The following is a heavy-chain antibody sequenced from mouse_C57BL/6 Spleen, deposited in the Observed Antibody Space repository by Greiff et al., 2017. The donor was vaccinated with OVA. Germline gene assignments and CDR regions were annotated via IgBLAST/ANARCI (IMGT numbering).Heavy chain of an antibody. D-gene: IGHD2-5*01. J-gene: IGHJ4*01. CDR3: ARDGLYYSNHRIALDY. CDR2: ISYDGSN. Sequence: EVQVVESGPGLVKPSQSLSLTCSVTGYSITSGYYWNWIRQFPGNKLEWMGYISYDGSNNYNPSLKNRISITRDTSKNQLFLKLNSVTTEDTATYYCARDGLYYSNHRIALDYWGQGTSVTVSS. V-gene: IGHV3-6*01. CDR1: GYSITSGYY.